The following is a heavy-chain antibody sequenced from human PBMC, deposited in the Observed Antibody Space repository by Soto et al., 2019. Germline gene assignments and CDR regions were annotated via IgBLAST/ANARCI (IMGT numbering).Heavy chain of an antibody. J-gene: IGHJ4*02. CDR3: ARDHPHSYGVYYFDY. CDR1: GGSISSYY. CDR2: IYYSGST. V-gene: IGHV4-59*01. Sequence: SETLSLTCTVSGGSISSYYWSWIRQPPGKGLEWIGYIYYSGSTNYNPSLKSRVTISVDTSKNQFSLKLSSVTAADTAVYYSARDHPHSYGVYYFDYWGQGTPVTVSS. D-gene: IGHD5-18*01.